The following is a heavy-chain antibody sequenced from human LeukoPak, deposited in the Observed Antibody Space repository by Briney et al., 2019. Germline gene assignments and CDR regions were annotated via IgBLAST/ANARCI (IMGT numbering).Heavy chain of an antibody. J-gene: IGHJ4*02. D-gene: IGHD5-24*01. Sequence: GASVKVSCKASGYTFTSYGISWVRQAPGQGLEWMGWISAYNGNTNYAQKLQGRVTMTRGTSTSTVYMELSSLRSEDTAVYYCARASRDEEKEIDYWGQGTLVTVSS. CDR2: ISAYNGNT. CDR1: GYTFTSYG. CDR3: ARASRDEEKEIDY. V-gene: IGHV1-18*01.